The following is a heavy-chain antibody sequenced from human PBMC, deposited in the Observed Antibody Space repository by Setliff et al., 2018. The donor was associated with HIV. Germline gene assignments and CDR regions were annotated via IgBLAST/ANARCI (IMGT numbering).Heavy chain of an antibody. D-gene: IGHD3-10*01. CDR3: ARDKRGTYGFNNWFDP. V-gene: IGHV4-59*01. CDR1: GGSISSYY. J-gene: IGHJ5*02. Sequence: KPSETLSLTCTVSGGSISSYYWNWIRQPPGKGLEWIGYIYYSGSTNYNPSLKSRVTISLDTSKNQFSLKLSSVTAADTAVYYCARDKRGTYGFNNWFDPWGQGTLVTVSS. CDR2: IYYSGST.